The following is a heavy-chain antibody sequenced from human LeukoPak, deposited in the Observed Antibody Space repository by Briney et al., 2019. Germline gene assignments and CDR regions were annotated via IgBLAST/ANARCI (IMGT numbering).Heavy chain of an antibody. D-gene: IGHD5-18*01. CDR2: IWYDGSNK. J-gene: IGHJ4*02. CDR1: GFTFSSYG. Sequence: PGGSLRLSCVASGFTFSSYGMHWVRQAPGKGLEWVAVIWYDGSNKYYADSVKGRFTISRDNSKNTLYLQMNSLRADDTAVYYCARDDLSRLRGYSYGNYFDYWGQGTLVTVSS. CDR3: ARDDLSRLRGYSYGNYFDY. V-gene: IGHV3-33*01.